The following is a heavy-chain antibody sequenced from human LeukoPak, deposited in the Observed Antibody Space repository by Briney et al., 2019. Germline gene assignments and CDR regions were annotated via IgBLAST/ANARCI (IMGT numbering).Heavy chain of an antibody. CDR3: ARHQTSYYDFWSGSRSKFDP. V-gene: IGHV1-3*01. CDR2: INAGNGNT. Sequence: ASVKVSCKASGYTFTSYAMHWARQAPGQRLEWMGWINAGNGNTKYSQEFQGRVTMTRDTSISTAYMELSRLRSDDTAVYYCARHQTSYYDFWSGSRSKFDPWGQGTLVTVSS. CDR1: GYTFTSYA. D-gene: IGHD3-3*01. J-gene: IGHJ5*02.